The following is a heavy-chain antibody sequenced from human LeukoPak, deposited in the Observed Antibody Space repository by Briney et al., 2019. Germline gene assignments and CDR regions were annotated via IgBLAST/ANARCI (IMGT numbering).Heavy chain of an antibody. D-gene: IGHD2-2*01. CDR1: GYNFISYY. V-gene: IGHV1-46*01. CDR2: INPSGGST. CDR3: AREDVVLVDAVRYYYYGMEV. J-gene: IGHJ6*02. Sequence: ASVKVSCKASGYNFISYYMHWVRQATGQGLEWMGIINPSGGSTSYTQKFQDRVTMTRDTSTSTVYMELSSLKSEDTAVYYCAREDVVLVDAVRYYYYGMEVWGQGTTVTVSS.